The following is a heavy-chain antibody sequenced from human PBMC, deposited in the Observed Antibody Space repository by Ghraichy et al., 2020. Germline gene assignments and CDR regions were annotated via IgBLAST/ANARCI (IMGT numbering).Heavy chain of an antibody. V-gene: IGHV3-74*01. J-gene: IGHJ3*02. Sequence: LSLTCAASGFTFSSYWMHWVRQAPGKGLVWVSRINSDGSSTSYADSVKGRFTISRDNAKNTLYLQMNSLRAEDTAVYYCARGRDFTDAFDIWGQGTMVTVSS. D-gene: IGHD3/OR15-3a*01. CDR3: ARGRDFTDAFDI. CDR1: GFTFSSYW. CDR2: INSDGSST.